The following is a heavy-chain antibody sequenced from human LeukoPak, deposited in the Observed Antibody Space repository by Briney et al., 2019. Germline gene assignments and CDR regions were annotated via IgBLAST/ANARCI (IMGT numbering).Heavy chain of an antibody. CDR1: GFTFSGYW. CDR3: ATTVVPAAMYGMDV. Sequence: GGSLRLSCADSGFTFSGYWMNWVRQAPGKGLEWVANINQNGGEKYYVDSVKGRFTISRDNAQNSLYLQMNSLRAEDTAVYYCATTVVPAAMYGMDVWGQGTTVTVSS. D-gene: IGHD2-2*01. V-gene: IGHV3-7*03. CDR2: INQNGGEK. J-gene: IGHJ6*02.